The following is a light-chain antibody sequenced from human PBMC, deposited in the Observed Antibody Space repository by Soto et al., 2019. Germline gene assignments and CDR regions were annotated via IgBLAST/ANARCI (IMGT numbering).Light chain of an antibody. CDR2: GAS. V-gene: IGKV3-15*01. J-gene: IGKJ2*01. Sequence: EMVMTQSPATLSVSPGERATLSCRASQNLSRNLAWYQQQPGQAPRLLIYGASTRATGIPARFSGSGSGTDFTLTISSLQAEDFSVYYCQQDDNWPHTFCQGTKLEIK. CDR1: QNLSRN. CDR3: QQDDNWPHT.